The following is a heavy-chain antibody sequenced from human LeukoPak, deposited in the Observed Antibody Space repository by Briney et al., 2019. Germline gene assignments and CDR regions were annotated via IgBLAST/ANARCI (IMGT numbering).Heavy chain of an antibody. Sequence: GGSLRLSCAAFGFTVSSNYMSWVRQAPGQGLEWVSVIYSGGSTYYGGSVKARFTISRDNSKNTLYLQMNSLRAEGTAVYYCARDRSNVGATYYYYYGMDVWGQGTTVTVSS. CDR3: ARDRSNVGATYYYYYGMDV. CDR2: IYSGGST. J-gene: IGHJ6*02. CDR1: GFTVSSNY. D-gene: IGHD1-26*01. V-gene: IGHV3-66*01.